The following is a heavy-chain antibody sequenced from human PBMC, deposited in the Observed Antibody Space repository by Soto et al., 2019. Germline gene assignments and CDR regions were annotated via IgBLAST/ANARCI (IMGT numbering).Heavy chain of an antibody. CDR1: GLTFSNYA. J-gene: IGHJ4*02. CDR3: ARESSSTVTTGGGGSAKDY. Sequence: QVHLVESGGGVVQPGRSLRLSCAASGLTFSNYAMHWVRQAPGKGLEWVAFISYDGTNRCYPDSVNGRFTISRDNSKDTVYLQMNSLQTEDTAVYYCARESSSTVTTGGGGSAKDYWGQGTLVTVSS. D-gene: IGHD4-17*01. CDR2: ISYDGTNR. V-gene: IGHV3-30-3*01.